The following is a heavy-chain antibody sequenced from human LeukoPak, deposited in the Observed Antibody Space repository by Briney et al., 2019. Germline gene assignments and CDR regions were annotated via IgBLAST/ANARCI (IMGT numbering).Heavy chain of an antibody. CDR3: AKFDNRIVGAASFNY. CDR1: GFTFGDYA. CDR2: IRFDGSNK. D-gene: IGHD1-26*01. V-gene: IGHV3-30*02. Sequence: GGSLRLSCTASGFTFGDYAMSWVRQAPGKGLEWVAFIRFDGSNKYYADSVKGRLTISRDNSKNTLYLQMNSLRGEDTAVYYCAKFDNRIVGAASFNYWGQGTLVTVSS. J-gene: IGHJ4*02.